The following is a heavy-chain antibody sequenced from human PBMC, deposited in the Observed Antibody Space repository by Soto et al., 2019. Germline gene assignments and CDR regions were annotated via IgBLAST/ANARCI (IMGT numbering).Heavy chain of an antibody. CDR1: GYTFTSYG. J-gene: IGHJ5*02. CDR2: ISAYNGNT. D-gene: IGHD5-12*01. CDR3: ARVYSGYDSSPYNWFDP. V-gene: IGHV1-18*01. Sequence: QVQLVQSGAEVTKPGASVKVSCKASGYTFTSYGISWVRQAPGQGLEWMGWISAYNGNTNYAQKLQGRVTMTTDTSTSTAYMELRSLRSDDTAVYYCARVYSGYDSSPYNWFDPWGQGTLVTVSS.